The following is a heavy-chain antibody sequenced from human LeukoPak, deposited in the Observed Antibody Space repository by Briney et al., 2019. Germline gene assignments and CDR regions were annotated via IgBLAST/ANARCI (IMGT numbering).Heavy chain of an antibody. CDR3: TTDLGDYGDYVRC. Sequence: GGTLRLSCAASGFTFSSYGMSWVRQAPGQGLEWVSAISGSGGSTYYADSVKGRFTISRDNSKNTLYLQMNSLKAEDTAVYYCTTDLGDYGDYVRCWGQGTLVTVSS. D-gene: IGHD4-17*01. CDR1: GFTFSSYG. J-gene: IGHJ4*02. CDR2: ISGSGGST. V-gene: IGHV3-23*01.